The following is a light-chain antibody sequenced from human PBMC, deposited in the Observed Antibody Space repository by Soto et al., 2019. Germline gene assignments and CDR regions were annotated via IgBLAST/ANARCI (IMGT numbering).Light chain of an antibody. V-gene: IGLV2-23*02. CDR2: EVN. CDR1: STDVTIYNL. Sequence: QSVLTQPGSVSGSPGQSITISCTGTSTDVTIYNLVPWYQQHPGKAPKLLIFEVNKRPSGVSTRFSGSKSGNTASLTISGLQAVDEADYYCCSYSGSYVFGSGTKVTVL. CDR3: CSYSGSYV. J-gene: IGLJ1*01.